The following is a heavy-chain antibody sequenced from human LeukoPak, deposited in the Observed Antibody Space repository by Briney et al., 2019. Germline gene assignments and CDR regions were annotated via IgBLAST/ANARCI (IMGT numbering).Heavy chain of an antibody. D-gene: IGHD3-22*01. CDR2: IYSGGST. J-gene: IGHJ4*02. Sequence: GGSLRLSCAASVFTVSINYMSWVRQAPGKGLEWVSVIYSGGSTYYADSVKGRFTISRDNSKNTLYLQMNSLRAEDTALYYCANVPFPAYYYDSSGYYFDYWGQGTLVTVSS. CDR3: ANVPFPAYYYDSSGYYFDY. CDR1: VFTVSINY. V-gene: IGHV3-53*01.